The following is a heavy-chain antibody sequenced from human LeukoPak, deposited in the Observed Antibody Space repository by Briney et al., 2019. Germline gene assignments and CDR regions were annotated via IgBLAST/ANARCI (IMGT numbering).Heavy chain of an antibody. CDR2: ISDDGSNT. D-gene: IGHD6-19*01. V-gene: IGHV3-30*03. CDR1: GFTLSNFG. CDR3: ARHSSGWYGDAFDI. Sequence: GGSLRLSCTASGFTLSNFGMHWVRQAPGKGLEWLAVISDDGSNTFYADSVKGRFTISRDNSKNTLYLQLNSLRAEDTAVYYCARHSSGWYGDAFDIWGQGTMVTVSS. J-gene: IGHJ3*02.